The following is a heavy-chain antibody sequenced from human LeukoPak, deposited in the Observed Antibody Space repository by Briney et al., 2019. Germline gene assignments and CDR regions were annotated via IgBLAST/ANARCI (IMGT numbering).Heavy chain of an antibody. V-gene: IGHV3-66*02. Sequence: GGSLRLSCAASGFNVNNNYMSWVRQAPGKGLEWVSVIYSGGSTYYADSVKGRFTIPRDNSKNALYLQMNSLKAEDTAVYYCARGASLYSSGWYYAYWGQGTLVTVSS. CDR1: GFNVNNNY. D-gene: IGHD6-19*01. CDR3: ARGASLYSSGWYYAY. CDR2: IYSGGST. J-gene: IGHJ4*02.